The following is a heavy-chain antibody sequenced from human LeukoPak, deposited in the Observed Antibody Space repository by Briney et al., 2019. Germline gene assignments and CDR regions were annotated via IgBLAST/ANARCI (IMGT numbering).Heavy chain of an antibody. Sequence: ASVKVSCKASGYTFTGYYMHWVRQAPGQGLEWMGWINPNSGGTKYAQKFQGRVTMTRDTSISTAYMELSRLRSDDTAVYYCARDHGIAAAGTGGYWGQGTLVTVSS. CDR3: ARDHGIAAAGTGGY. J-gene: IGHJ4*02. CDR2: INPNSGGT. D-gene: IGHD6-13*01. V-gene: IGHV1-2*02. CDR1: GYTFTGYY.